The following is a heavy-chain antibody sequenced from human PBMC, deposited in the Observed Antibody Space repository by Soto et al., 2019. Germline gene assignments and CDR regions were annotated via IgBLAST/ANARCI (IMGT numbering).Heavy chain of an antibody. J-gene: IGHJ5*02. CDR2: ISYDGSNK. CDR1: GFTFSSYG. V-gene: IGHV3-30*18. CDR3: AKDSLAAARWQRGWFDP. D-gene: IGHD6-13*01. Sequence: QVQLVESGGGVVQPGRSLRLSCAASGFTFSSYGMHWVRQAPGKGLEWVAVISYDGSNKYYADSVKGRFTISRDNSKNTLYLQMNSLRAEDTAVYYCAKDSLAAARWQRGWFDPWGQGNLVTVSS.